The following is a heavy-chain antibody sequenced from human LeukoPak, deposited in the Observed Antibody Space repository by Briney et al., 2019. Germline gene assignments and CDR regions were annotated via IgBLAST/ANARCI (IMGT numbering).Heavy chain of an antibody. D-gene: IGHD3-22*01. CDR3: ARAPHGYYYDSSGYFDY. V-gene: IGHV4-39*01. J-gene: IGHJ4*02. CDR1: GGSISSSSYY. CDR2: IYYSGST. Sequence: SETLSLTCTVSGGSISSSSYYWGWIRQPPGKGLEWIGSIYYSGSTYYNPSLKSRVTISVDTSKNQFSLKLSSVTAADTAVYYCARAPHGYYYDSSGYFDYWGQGTLVTVSS.